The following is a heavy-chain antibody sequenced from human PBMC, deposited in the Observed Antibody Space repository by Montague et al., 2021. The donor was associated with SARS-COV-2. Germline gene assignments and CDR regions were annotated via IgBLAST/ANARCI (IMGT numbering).Heavy chain of an antibody. V-gene: IGHV3-7*01. J-gene: IGHJ6*02. CDR2: INQHGGEN. Sequence: SLSLSLSASGFTFTNYWMTWVRLAPGKGLEWVATINQHGGENYYVGSVKGRFTISRDNAKKSVYLQINSLGAEDTAVYYCARVDYQVPYYYYAGMDLWGQGTTVTVSS. CDR3: ARVDYQVPYYYYAGMDL. CDR1: GFTFTNYW. D-gene: IGHD3/OR15-3a*01.